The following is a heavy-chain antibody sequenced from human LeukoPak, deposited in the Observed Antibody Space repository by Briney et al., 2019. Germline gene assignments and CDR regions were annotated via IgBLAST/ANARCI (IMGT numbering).Heavy chain of an antibody. J-gene: IGHJ3*02. V-gene: IGHV3-7*01. D-gene: IGHD3-16*01. CDR3: AREGRGRGAFDI. Sequence: GGSLRLSCVASGFVFSDYAMSWVRQAPGKGLEWVANIKQDGSEKYYVDSVKGRFTISRDNAKNSLYLQMNSLRAEDTAVYYCAREGRGRGAFDIWGQGTMVTVSS. CDR1: GFVFSDYA. CDR2: IKQDGSEK.